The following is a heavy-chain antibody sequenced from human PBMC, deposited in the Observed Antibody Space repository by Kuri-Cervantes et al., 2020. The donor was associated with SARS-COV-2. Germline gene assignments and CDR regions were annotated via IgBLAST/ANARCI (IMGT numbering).Heavy chain of an antibody. CDR3: ARDLDGELRKNYYYYYGMDV. V-gene: IGHV3-74*01. CDR1: GFTFSGHW. Sequence: GGSLRLSCAASGFTFSGHWIHWVRQAPGKGLVWVSRINPDGSYTNNADSVKGRFTLSRDNSKNTLYLQMNSLRAEDTAVYYYARDLDGELRKNYYYYYGMDVWGQGTTVTVSS. D-gene: IGHD1-7*01. J-gene: IGHJ6*02. CDR2: INPDGSYT.